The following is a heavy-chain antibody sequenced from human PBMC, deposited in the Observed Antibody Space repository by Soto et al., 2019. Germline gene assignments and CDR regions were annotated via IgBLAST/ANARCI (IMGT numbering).Heavy chain of an antibody. D-gene: IGHD3-3*01. CDR1: GGSFSGYY. V-gene: IGHV4-34*01. CDR3: ARQGRFLEWLHDYYYYLDV. CDR2: INHSGST. Sequence: PSETLSLTCAVYGGSFSGYYWSWIRQPPGKGLEWIGEINHSGSTNYNPSLKSRVTISVDTSKNQFSLKLSSVTAADTAVYYCARQGRFLEWLHDYYYYLDVWGKGTTVTVSS. J-gene: IGHJ6*03.